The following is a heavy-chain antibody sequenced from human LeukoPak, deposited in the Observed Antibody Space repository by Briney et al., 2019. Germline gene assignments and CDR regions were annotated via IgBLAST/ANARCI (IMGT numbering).Heavy chain of an antibody. CDR3: ARVRETYYYDSRELYY. CDR1: GYTFTSYG. Sequence: ASVKVSCKASGYTFTSYGISWVRQAPGQGLEWMGWISAYNGNTNYAQKLQGRVTMTTDTSTSTAYMELRSLRSDDTAVYYCARVRETYYYDSRELYYWGQGTLVTVSS. CDR2: ISAYNGNT. D-gene: IGHD3-22*01. V-gene: IGHV1-18*01. J-gene: IGHJ4*02.